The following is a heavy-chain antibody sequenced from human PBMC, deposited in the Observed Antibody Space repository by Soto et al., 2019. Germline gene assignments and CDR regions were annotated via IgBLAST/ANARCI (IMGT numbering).Heavy chain of an antibody. D-gene: IGHD2-2*01. V-gene: IGHV5-51*01. CDR2: IYPGDSDT. J-gene: IGHJ4*02. Sequence: GESRKISCEVSVYSFPNYWIGWVRQMPGKGLEWMGFIYPGDSDTKYNPSFQGQVTISVDKSLRTAYLQWSGLKASDTAMYYCVREYTSSLTFDYWGQGTLVTVSS. CDR3: VREYTSSLTFDY. CDR1: VYSFPNYW.